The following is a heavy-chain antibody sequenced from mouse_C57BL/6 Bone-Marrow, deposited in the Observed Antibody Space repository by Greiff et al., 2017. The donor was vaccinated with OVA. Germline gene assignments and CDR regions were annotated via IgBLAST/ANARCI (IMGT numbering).Heavy chain of an antibody. CDR1: GYTFTSYG. CDR2: IYPRSGNT. Sequence: VQLQQSGAELARPGASVKLSCKASGYTFTSYGISWVKQRTGQGLEWIGEIYPRSGNTYYNEKFKGKATLTADKSSSTAYMELRSLTSEDSAVYSCARGGYDGYYVYAMDYWGQGTSVTVSS. J-gene: IGHJ4*01. CDR3: ARGGYDGYYVYAMDY. V-gene: IGHV1-81*01. D-gene: IGHD2-3*01.